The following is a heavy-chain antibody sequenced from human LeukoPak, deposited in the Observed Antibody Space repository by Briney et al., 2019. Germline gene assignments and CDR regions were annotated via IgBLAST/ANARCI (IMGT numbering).Heavy chain of an antibody. CDR2: IYYSGST. CDR3: ARWYYYDSSGCFDY. CDR1: GGSISSYY. V-gene: IGHV4-59*01. Sequence: SEALSLTCTVSGGSISSYYWSWIRQPPGKGLEWIGYIYYSGSTNYNPSLKSRVTISVDTSKNQFPLKLSSVTAADTAVYYCARWYYYDSSGCFDYWGQGTLVTVSS. D-gene: IGHD3-22*01. J-gene: IGHJ4*02.